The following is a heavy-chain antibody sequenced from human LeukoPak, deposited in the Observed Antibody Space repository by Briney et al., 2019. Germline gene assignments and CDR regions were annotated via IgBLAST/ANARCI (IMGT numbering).Heavy chain of an antibody. CDR1: GFTFSSYA. D-gene: IGHD6-6*01. CDR3: AKVGAARETYYYYGMDV. V-gene: IGHV3-64D*06. J-gene: IGHJ6*02. CDR2: ISSNGGST. Sequence: GGSLRLSCSASGFTFSSYAMHWVRQAPGKGLEYVSAISSNGGSTYYADSVKGRFTISRDDSKNTLYLQMSSLRAEDTAVYYCAKVGAARETYYYYGMDVWGQGTTVTVSS.